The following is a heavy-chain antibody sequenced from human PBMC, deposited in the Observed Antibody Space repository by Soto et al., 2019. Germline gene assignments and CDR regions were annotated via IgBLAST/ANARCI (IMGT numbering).Heavy chain of an antibody. CDR2: IKSKTDGGTT. CDR1: GFTFSNAW. CDR3: TTETYYDILTGYYNDAFDI. V-gene: IGHV3-15*01. D-gene: IGHD3-9*01. Sequence: PGGPLRLSCAASGFTFSNAWMSWVRQAPGKGLEWVGRIKSKTDGGTTDYAAPVKGRFTISRDDSKNTLYLQMNSLKTEDTAVYYCTTETYYDILTGYYNDAFDIWGQGTMVTVSS. J-gene: IGHJ3*02.